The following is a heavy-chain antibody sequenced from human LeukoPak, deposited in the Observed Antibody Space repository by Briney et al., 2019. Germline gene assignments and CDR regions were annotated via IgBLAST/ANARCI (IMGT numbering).Heavy chain of an antibody. CDR1: GGSFSGYY. V-gene: IGHV4-34*01. J-gene: IGHJ4*02. CDR2: INHSGST. D-gene: IGHD6-13*01. Sequence: PSETLSLTCAVYGGSFSGYYWSWIRQPPGKGLEWIGEINHSGSTNYNPSLKSRVTISVDTSKNQFSLKLSSVTAADTAVYYCARVSVSSSQPLRNGGPFDYWGQGTLVTVSS. CDR3: ARVSVSSSQPLRNGGPFDY.